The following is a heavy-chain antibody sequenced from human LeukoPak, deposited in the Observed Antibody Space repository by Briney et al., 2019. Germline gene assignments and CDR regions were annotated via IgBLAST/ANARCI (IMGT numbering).Heavy chain of an antibody. CDR3: ARDHDMVNNFYYGMDV. Sequence: SETLSLTCTVSGGSISSYYWSWIRQPPGKGLEWIGYIYTSGSTNYNPSLKSRVTISVDTSKNQFSLKLSSVTAADTAVYYCARDHDMVNNFYYGMDVWGQGTTVTVSS. CDR1: GGSISSYY. V-gene: IGHV4-4*09. D-gene: IGHD2-15*01. CDR2: IYTSGST. J-gene: IGHJ6*02.